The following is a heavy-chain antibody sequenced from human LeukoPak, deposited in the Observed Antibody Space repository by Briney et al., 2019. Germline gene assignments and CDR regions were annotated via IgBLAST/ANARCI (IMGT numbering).Heavy chain of an antibody. J-gene: IGHJ4*02. CDR1: GFTFSNAW. D-gene: IGHD6-6*01. V-gene: IGHV3-15*01. CDR3: TTAGTGSSSHLGY. CDR2: IKSKTDGGTT. Sequence: GGSLRLSCAASGFTFSNAWMSWVRQAPGKGLEWVGRIKSKTDGGTTDYAAPVKGRFTISRDDSKNTLYPQMNSLKTEDTAVYYCTTAGTGSSSHLGYWGQGTLVTVSS.